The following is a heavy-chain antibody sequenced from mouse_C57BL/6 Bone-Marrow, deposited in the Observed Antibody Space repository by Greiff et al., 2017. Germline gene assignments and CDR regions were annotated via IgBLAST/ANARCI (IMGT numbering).Heavy chain of an antibody. V-gene: IGHV1-55*01. CDR3: GRPYYSNYWYFDV. CDR1: GYTFTSYW. D-gene: IGHD2-5*01. J-gene: IGHJ1*03. CDR2: IYPGSGST. Sequence: VQLQQPGAELVKPGASVKMSCKASGYTFTSYWITWVKQRPGQGLEWIGDIYPGSGSTNYNEKFKSKATLTVDTSSSTAYMQLSSLTSEDSAVYYCGRPYYSNYWYFDVWGTGTTVTVSA.